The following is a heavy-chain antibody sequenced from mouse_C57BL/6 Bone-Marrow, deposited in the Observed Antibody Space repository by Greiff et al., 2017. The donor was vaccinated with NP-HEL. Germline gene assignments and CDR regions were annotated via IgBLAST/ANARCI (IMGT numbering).Heavy chain of an antibody. CDR3: ARDSDGSRYEAY. CDR1: GFTFSSYA. V-gene: IGHV5-4*01. J-gene: IGHJ3*01. D-gene: IGHD1-1*01. Sequence: EVKLVESGGGLVKPGGSLKLSCAASGFTFSSYAMSWVRQTPEKRLEWVATISDGGSYTYYPDNVKGRFTISRDNAKNNLYLQMSHLKSEDTAMYYCARDSDGSRYEAYWGHGTLVTVSA. CDR2: ISDGGSYT.